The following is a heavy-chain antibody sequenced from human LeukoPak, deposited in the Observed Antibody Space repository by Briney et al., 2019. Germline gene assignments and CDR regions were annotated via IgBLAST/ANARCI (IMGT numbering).Heavy chain of an antibody. CDR2: MNPNSGNT. J-gene: IGHJ4*02. CDR1: GYTFTSYD. Sequence: ASVKVSCKASGYTFTSYDINWVRQATGQGLEWMGWMNPNSGNTGYAQKFQGRVTMTRNTSISTAYMELSSLRSEDTAVYYCARHIYDDGVLFDYWGQGTLVTVSS. D-gene: IGHD3-22*01. V-gene: IGHV1-8*01. CDR3: ARHIYDDGVLFDY.